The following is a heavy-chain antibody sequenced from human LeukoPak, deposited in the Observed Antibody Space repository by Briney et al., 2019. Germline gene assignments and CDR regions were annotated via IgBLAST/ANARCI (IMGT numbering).Heavy chain of an antibody. J-gene: IGHJ5*02. D-gene: IGHD2-2*01. V-gene: IGHV4-39*01. CDR2: IYYSGST. CDR1: GGSISSSSYY. CDR3: ARRCSSTTNRENWFDP. Sequence: PSETLSLTCTVSGGSISSSSYYWGWIRQPPGKGLEWIGSIYYSGSTYYNPSLKSRVTICVDTSKNQFSLKLSSVTAADTAVYYCARRCSSTTNRENWFDPWGQGTLVTVSS.